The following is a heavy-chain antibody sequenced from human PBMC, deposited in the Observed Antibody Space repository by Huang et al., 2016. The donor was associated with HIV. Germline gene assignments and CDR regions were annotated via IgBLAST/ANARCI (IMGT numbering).Heavy chain of an antibody. CDR2: GYFLGNT. Sequence: QLRESGPGLVTPSETLYLTCSASGTSMTSSTFYGGWFRQPPGRGLGWMGSGYFLGNTYSNPSLKSRVTISIDTANKQYSMRLTSVTAADTSVYFCAREVRSVDTDRPDGYYYRGLDVWGQGTTVIVSS. D-gene: IGHD2-2*03. J-gene: IGHJ6*02. CDR3: AREVRSVDTDRPDGYYYRGLDV. CDR1: GTSMTSSTFY. V-gene: IGHV4-39*02.